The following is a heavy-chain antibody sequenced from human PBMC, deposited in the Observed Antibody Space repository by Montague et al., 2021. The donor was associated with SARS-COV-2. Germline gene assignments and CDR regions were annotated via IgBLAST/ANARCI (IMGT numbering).Heavy chain of an antibody. CDR3: ARHKRWRIASAGRDFDY. D-gene: IGHD6-13*01. CDR1: GASISSSSYY. Sequence: SETLSLTCTVSGASISSSSYYWGWIRQPPGKGLEWIGSIYYSGSTXYNPSLKSRVTISVDTSKNQFSLKLSSVTAADTAVYYCARHKRWRIASAGRDFDYWGQGTLVTVSS. V-gene: IGHV4-39*01. CDR2: IYYSGST. J-gene: IGHJ4*02.